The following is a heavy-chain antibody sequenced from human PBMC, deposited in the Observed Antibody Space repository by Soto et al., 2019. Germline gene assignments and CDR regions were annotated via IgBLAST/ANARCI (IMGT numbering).Heavy chain of an antibody. CDR2: INHLETT. CDR1: GASITYGGYS. Sequence: QLQLHESGSGLVKPSQTLSLTCTVSGASITYGGYSWSWIRQTPGKGLEWIGYINHLETTFYNPSLESRPTLSIDRAKTQFPPIRPSISAADRAVYFGARGGGSDPFASWGRGSLATVPP. D-gene: IGHD1-26*01. CDR3: ARGGGSDPFAS. J-gene: IGHJ4*02. V-gene: IGHV4-30-2*01.